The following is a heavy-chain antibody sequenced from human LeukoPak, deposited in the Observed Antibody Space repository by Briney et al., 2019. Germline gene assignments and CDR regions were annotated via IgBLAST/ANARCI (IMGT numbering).Heavy chain of an antibody. D-gene: IGHD6-19*01. CDR2: IRNRVYGGST. V-gene: IGHV3-49*03. J-gene: IGHJ4*02. CDR1: GFTFGDYA. Sequence: GGSLRLSXTTSGFTFGDYAMSWFRQAPGKGLEWVAFIRNRVYGGSTEYAASVKGRFTISRDDSTSIAYLQMNSLKIEDTAIYYCTRDRRAQSSGWYVPDFDCWGQGTLVTVSS. CDR3: TRDRRAQSSGWYVPDFDC.